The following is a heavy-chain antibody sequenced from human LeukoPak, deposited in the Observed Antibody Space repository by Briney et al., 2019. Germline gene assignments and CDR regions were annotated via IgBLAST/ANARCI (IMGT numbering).Heavy chain of an antibody. CDR2: INHSGST. CDR3: ARGGLHPARR. D-gene: IGHD4-11*01. CDR1: GGSFSGYY. J-gene: IGHJ4*02. V-gene: IGHV4-34*01. Sequence: SETLSLTCAVYGGSFSGYYWSWIRQPPGKGLEWIGEINHSGSTNYNPSLKSRVTISVDTSKNQFSLKLSSATAADTAVYYCARGGLHPARRWGQGTLVTVSS.